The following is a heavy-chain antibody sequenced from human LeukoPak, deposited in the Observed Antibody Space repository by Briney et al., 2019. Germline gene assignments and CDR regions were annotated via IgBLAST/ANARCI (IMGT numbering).Heavy chain of an antibody. CDR1: GGSFSGYY. J-gene: IGHJ4*02. D-gene: IGHD4/OR15-4a*01. CDR3: ASEGTVTRGLDY. Sequence: SETLSLTCAVYGGSFSGYYWSWIRQPPGKGLEWIGEINHSGSTNYNPSLKSRVTISVDTSKNQFSLKLSSVTAADTAIYYCASEGTVTRGLDYWGQGTLVTVSS. V-gene: IGHV4-34*01. CDR2: INHSGST.